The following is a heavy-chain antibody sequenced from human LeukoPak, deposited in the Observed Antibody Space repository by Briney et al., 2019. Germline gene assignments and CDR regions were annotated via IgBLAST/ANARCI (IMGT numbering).Heavy chain of an antibody. CDR2: ISYAGTNH. V-gene: IGHV3-30*18. CDR1: GFDFSTYA. J-gene: IGHJ4*02. Sequence: PGGSLRLSCAASGFDFSTYAMHWVRQAPGKGLEWVAVISYAGTNHYYADSVKGRFSISRDNSKNTLYLQVNSLRAEDTAVYYCVKGGPQGGGSSPFDHWGQGTLVTVSS. D-gene: IGHD2-15*01. CDR3: VKGGPQGGGSSPFDH.